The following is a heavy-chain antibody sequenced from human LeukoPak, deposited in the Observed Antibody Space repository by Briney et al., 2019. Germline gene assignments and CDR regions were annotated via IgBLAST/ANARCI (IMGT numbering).Heavy chain of an antibody. CDR1: GFTFSSYA. CDR2: IKTKSEGGTI. D-gene: IGHD5-12*01. CDR3: TTGGSVIVAGTRAFDI. Sequence: KAGGSLRLSCAASGFTFSSYAMSWVRQAPGKGLEWVGRIKTKSEGGTIDYAAPVRGRFTISRDDSQATLYLQMNSLKTEDTAVYYCTTGGSVIVAGTRAFDIWGQGTMVTVSS. V-gene: IGHV3-15*01. J-gene: IGHJ3*02.